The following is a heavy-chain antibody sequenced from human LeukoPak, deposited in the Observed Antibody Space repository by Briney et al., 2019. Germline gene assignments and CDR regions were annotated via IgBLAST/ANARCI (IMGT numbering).Heavy chain of an antibody. CDR2: INHSGST. D-gene: IGHD3-22*01. CDR1: GGSFSGYY. J-gene: IGHJ4*02. CDR3: ARGLSYYDSSGYYFPPTVIDY. V-gene: IGHV4-34*01. Sequence: SETLSLTCAVYGGSFSGYYWSWIRQPPGKGLEWIGEINHSGSTNYNPSLKSRVTISVDTSKNQFSLKLSSVTAADTAVYYCARGLSYYDSSGYYFPPTVIDYWGKGTLVTVSS.